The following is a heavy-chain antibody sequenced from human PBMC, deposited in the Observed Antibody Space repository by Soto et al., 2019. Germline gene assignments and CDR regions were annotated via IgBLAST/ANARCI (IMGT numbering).Heavy chain of an antibody. J-gene: IGHJ4*02. D-gene: IGHD6-6*01. Sequence: GGSLRLSCAASGFTFSNAWMSWARQAPGKGLEWVGRIKSKTDGGTTDYAAPVKGRFTISRDDSKNTLYLQMNSLKTEDTAVYYCTTDYSTSSGPVPYWGQGTLVTVSS. CDR2: IKSKTDGGTT. CDR1: GFTFSNAW. CDR3: TTDYSTSSGPVPY. V-gene: IGHV3-15*01.